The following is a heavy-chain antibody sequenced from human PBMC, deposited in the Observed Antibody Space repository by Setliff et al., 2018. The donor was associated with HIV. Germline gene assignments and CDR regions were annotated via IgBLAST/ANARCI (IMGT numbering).Heavy chain of an antibody. CDR1: GGSFSAYY. CDR3: ARGPRVSAAVVETPSAY. V-gene: IGHV4-34*01. CDR2: IDHTGSA. Sequence: PSETLSLTCAVSGGSFSAYYWTWIRQSPHKGLERVGEIDHTGSAYYNPSLTSRVTISVDTSKNRFSLELSSVTAADTALYYCARGPRVSAAVVETPSAYWGQGTRVTVSS. J-gene: IGHJ4*02. D-gene: IGHD6-19*01.